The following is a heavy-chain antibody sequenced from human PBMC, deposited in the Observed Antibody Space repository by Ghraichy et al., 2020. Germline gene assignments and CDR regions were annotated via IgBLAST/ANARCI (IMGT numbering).Heavy chain of an antibody. CDR2: IGRDGSKK. CDR3: ARKGTSCSRTSSYGLDY. CDR1: GFTFNNYW. D-gene: IGHD2-2*01. Sequence: GGSLRLSCAASGFTFNNYWMAWVRQAPGKGLEWVANIGRDGSKKYYADSVKGRFTITRDNAKNSLYLQMNSLRAEDTAVYYCARKGTSCSRTSSYGLDYWGQGTLVTVSS. V-gene: IGHV3-7*01. J-gene: IGHJ4*02.